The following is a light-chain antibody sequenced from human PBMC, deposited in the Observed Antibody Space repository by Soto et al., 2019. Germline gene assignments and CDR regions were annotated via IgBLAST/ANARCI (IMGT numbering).Light chain of an antibody. CDR1: SNDIGRYNY. CDR3: SSYTSSSRWV. Sequence: QSVLTQPASVSGSPGQSITISCTGASNDIGRYNYVSWFQQHPDKAPKLIIYEVSNRPSGVSHRFSGSKSGNTASLSISGLQAEDEADYHCSSYTSSSRWVFGGGTKVTVL. J-gene: IGLJ3*02. V-gene: IGLV2-14*01. CDR2: EVS.